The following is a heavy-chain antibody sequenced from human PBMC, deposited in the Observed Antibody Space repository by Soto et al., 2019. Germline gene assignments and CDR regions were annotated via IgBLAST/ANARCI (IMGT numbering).Heavy chain of an antibody. V-gene: IGHV3-23*01. D-gene: IGHD6-13*01. CDR2: ISGSGDSL. J-gene: IGHJ4*02. CDR1: GFTFRSYA. Sequence: GGSLRLSCAASGFTFRSYAISWVRQAPGKGLEWVSLISGSGDSLFTADSVKGRFSISRDNSKNTLYLQMNNLRAEDTAVYYCAKVYSSNWYLGYYFDYWGQGTLVTVSS. CDR3: AKVYSSNWYLGYYFDY.